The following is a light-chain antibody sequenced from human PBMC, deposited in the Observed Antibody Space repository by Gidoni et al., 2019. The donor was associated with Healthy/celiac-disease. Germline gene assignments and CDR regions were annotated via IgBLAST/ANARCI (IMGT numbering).Light chain of an antibody. Sequence: QSALTQPASVAGSPGQSSTISCTGTSSDVGSYNLVSWYQQHPGKAPKLMIYEVSRRPSGVSNRFSGSTSGNTASLTLSGLQAEDEADYYCCSYAGSSTFVVFGGGTKLTVL. V-gene: IGLV2-23*02. J-gene: IGLJ2*01. CDR2: EVS. CDR1: SSDVGSYNL. CDR3: CSYAGSSTFVV.